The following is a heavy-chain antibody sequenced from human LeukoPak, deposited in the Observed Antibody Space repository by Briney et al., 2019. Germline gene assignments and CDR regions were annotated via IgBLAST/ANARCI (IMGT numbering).Heavy chain of an antibody. Sequence: PGGSLRLSCATSGFTFSSYAMSWVRQAPGKGLEWVSAISGSGGSTYYADSVKGRFTISRDNSKNTLYLQMNSLRAEDTAVYYCAKRDCSGGSCYSDWGQGTLVTVSS. J-gene: IGHJ4*02. CDR3: AKRDCSGGSCYSD. V-gene: IGHV3-23*01. CDR1: GFTFSSYA. CDR2: ISGSGGST. D-gene: IGHD2-15*01.